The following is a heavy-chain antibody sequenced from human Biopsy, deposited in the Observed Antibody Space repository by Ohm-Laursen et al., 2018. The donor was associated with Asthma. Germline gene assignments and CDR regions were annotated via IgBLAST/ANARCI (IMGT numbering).Heavy chain of an antibody. Sequence: TLSLTCAVSGGSINSGGYSWTWIRQPPGKGLEWIGYIYHRDTTYYNPSLKSRVTISLDGSKNQFSLKLSSVTAADTAVYYCARGRSGGWLYYFDYWGQGALVTASS. J-gene: IGHJ4*02. V-gene: IGHV4-30-2*01. CDR3: ARGRSGGWLYYFDY. D-gene: IGHD2-15*01. CDR2: IYHRDTT. CDR1: GGSINSGGYS.